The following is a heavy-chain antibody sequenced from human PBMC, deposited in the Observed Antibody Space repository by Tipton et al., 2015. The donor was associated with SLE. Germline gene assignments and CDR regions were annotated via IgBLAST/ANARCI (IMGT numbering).Heavy chain of an antibody. J-gene: IGHJ6*02. V-gene: IGHV3-9*03. D-gene: IGHD6-6*01. CDR1: GFTFDDYA. Sequence: SLRLSCAASGFTFDDYAMHWVRQAPGKGLEWVSGISWNSGSIGYADSVKGRFTISRDNAKNSLYLQMNSLRAEDMALYYCAKDSGQPVRGYGMDVWGQGTTVTVSS. CDR3: AKDSGQPVRGYGMDV. CDR2: ISWNSGSI.